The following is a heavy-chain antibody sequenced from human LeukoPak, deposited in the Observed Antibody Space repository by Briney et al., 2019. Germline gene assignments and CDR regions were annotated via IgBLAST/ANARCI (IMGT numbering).Heavy chain of an antibody. Sequence: GGSLRLSCAASGFTFDDYAMHWVRQAPGKGLEWVSGISWNSGSIGYADSVKGRFTISRDNAKNSLYLQMNSLRAEDTALYYCARAMTWGQGTLVSVSS. CDR2: ISWNSGSI. J-gene: IGHJ5*02. CDR1: GFTFDDYA. V-gene: IGHV3-9*01. CDR3: ARAMT.